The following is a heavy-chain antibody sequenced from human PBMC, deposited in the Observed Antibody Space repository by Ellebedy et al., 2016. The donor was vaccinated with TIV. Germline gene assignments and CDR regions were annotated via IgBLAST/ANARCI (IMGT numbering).Heavy chain of an antibody. CDR1: GFSVSGHF. V-gene: IGHV3-69-1*01. CDR3: ARREHYYGLYYFDY. CDR2: ISSSSYI. J-gene: IGHJ4*02. Sequence: GGSLRLSCAVSGFSVSGHFMNWVRQAPGKGLEWVSSISSSSYIYYADSVKGRFTISRDNAKNSLYLQMNSLRAEDTAVYYCARREHYYGLYYFDYWGQGTLVTVSS. D-gene: IGHD3-10*01.